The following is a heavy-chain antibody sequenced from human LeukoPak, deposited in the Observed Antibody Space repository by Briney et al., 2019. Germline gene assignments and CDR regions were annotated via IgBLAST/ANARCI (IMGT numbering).Heavy chain of an antibody. CDR3: AREGLSYYYYMDV. CDR2: IKQDGSEK. J-gene: IGHJ6*03. Sequence: GGSLRLSCAASGFTFSSYWMSWVRQAPGKGLEWVANIKQDGSEKYYVDSVKGRFTISRDNAKNSLYLQMNSLRAEDTAVYYCAREGLSYYYYMDVWGKGTTVTVSS. CDR1: GFTFSSYW. V-gene: IGHV3-7*01. D-gene: IGHD3-16*01.